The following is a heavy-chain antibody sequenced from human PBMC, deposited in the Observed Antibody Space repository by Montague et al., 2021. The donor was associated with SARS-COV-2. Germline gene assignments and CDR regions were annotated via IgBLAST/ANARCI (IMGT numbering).Heavy chain of an antibody. D-gene: IGHD3-22*01. CDR2: ISGSGFTT. CDR3: RVGNYYDSISDY. V-gene: IGHV3-23*01. CDR1: GFTFSSYA. Sequence: SLRLSCAASGFTFSSYAMTWVRQAPGKGLEWVSAISGSGFTTYYADSVKGRFTVSRDNSKNTVYLQMNSLRAEDTAVYYCRVGNYYDSISDYWGQGTLVTVSS. J-gene: IGHJ4*02.